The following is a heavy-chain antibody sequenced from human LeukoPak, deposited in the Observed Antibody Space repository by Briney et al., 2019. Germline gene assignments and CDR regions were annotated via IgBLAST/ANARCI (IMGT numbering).Heavy chain of an antibody. J-gene: IGHJ4*02. D-gene: IGHD6-19*01. CDR1: GFTFSSYA. CDR3: AKGRSSGFFDY. CDR2: ISYDGSNK. Sequence: GRSLRLSCAASGFTFSSYAMHWVRQAPGKGLEWVAVISYDGSNKYYADSVKGRFTISRDNSKNTLYLQMNSLRAEDTAVYYCAKGRSSGFFDYWGQGTLVTVSS. V-gene: IGHV3-30-3*01.